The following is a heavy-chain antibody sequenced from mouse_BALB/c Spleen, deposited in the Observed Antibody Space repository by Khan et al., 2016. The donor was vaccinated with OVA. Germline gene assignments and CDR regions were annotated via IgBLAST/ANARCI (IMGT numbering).Heavy chain of an antibody. J-gene: IGHJ4*01. V-gene: IGHV9-4*02. Sequence: QIQLVQSGPELKKPGETVRISCKASGYTFTTAGIQWVQKMPGKGLKWIGWINTHSGVPKYAEDFKGRFAFSLEISVNTAYLQITNLKNEDTATYFCASGGAAYYRNDGGAMGYWGQGTSVTVSS. D-gene: IGHD2-14*01. CDR1: GYTFTTAG. CDR3: ASGGAAYYRNDGGAMGY. CDR2: INTHSGVP.